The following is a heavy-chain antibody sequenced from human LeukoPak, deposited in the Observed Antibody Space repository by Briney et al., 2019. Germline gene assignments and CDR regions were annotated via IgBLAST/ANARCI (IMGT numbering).Heavy chain of an antibody. Sequence: GASVKVSCKASGYTFTSFDINWVRQATGQGLEWMGWMNPNSGNTGYAQKFQGRVTMTRNTSISTAYMELSSLRSEDTAVYYCAIDLAYCGGDCYSPWGQGTLVTVSS. D-gene: IGHD2-21*02. J-gene: IGHJ5*02. V-gene: IGHV1-8*01. CDR2: MNPNSGNT. CDR1: GYTFTSFD. CDR3: AIDLAYCGGDCYSP.